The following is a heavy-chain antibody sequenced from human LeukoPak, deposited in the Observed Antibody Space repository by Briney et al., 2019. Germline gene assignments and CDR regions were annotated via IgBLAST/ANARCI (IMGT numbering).Heavy chain of an antibody. Sequence: PGGSVRLSCAASGFTFSFYWMSWVRQAPGKGLAWVSSISSSSSYIYYADSVKGRFTISRDNAKNSLYLQMNSLRAEDTAVYYCAREGAGMVRGVIRYYYYYMDVWGKGTTVTVSS. V-gene: IGHV3-21*01. J-gene: IGHJ6*03. CDR3: AREGAGMVRGVIRYYYYYMDV. D-gene: IGHD3-10*01. CDR1: GFTFSFYW. CDR2: ISSSSSYI.